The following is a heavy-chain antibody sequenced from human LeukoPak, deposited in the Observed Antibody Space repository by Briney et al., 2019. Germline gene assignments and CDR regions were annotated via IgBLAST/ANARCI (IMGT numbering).Heavy chain of an antibody. CDR1: GGSISSYY. V-gene: IGHV4-59*01. CDR3: ATSPQYGGY. D-gene: IGHD4-23*01. J-gene: IGHJ4*02. Sequence: SETLSLTCTVSGGSISSYYWSWIRQPPGKGLEWIGYIYYSGKIDYNPSLKSRVTISVDTSKNQFSLKLSSVTAADTALYYCATSPQYGGYLGQGTLVTVSS. CDR2: IYYSGKI.